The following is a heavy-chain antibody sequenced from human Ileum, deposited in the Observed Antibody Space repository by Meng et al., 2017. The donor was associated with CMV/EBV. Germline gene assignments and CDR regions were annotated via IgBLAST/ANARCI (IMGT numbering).Heavy chain of an antibody. Sequence: LRLSCAASGFSFTAYYITWLRHAPGKGLEWVSYISSSGSAIYYADSVKGRFTISRDNAKNSLYLQMSSLRVEDTAVYYCARKGTGAYWGQGTLVTVSS. CDR3: ARKGTGAY. J-gene: IGHJ4*02. D-gene: IGHD3-10*01. CDR2: ISSSGSAI. CDR1: GFSFTAYY. V-gene: IGHV3-11*04.